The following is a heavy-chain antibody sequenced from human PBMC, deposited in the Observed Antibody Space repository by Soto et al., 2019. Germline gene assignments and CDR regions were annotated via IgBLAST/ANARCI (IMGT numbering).Heavy chain of an antibody. J-gene: IGHJ4*02. V-gene: IGHV3-11*04. CDR3: ARESEDLTSNFDY. CDR2: IGGSGRPI. Sequence: GVLRLSCAASGFTFSGYYMSWIRQAPGKGLEWVSYIGGSGRPIYYADSVKGRFTISRENAKNSLYLEMNSLRAEDTAVYYCARESEDLTSNFDYWGQGTLVTVSS. CDR1: GFTFSGYY.